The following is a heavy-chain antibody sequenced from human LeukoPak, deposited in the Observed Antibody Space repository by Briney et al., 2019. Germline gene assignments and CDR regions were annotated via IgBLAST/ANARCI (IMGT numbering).Heavy chain of an antibody. Sequence: SETLSLTCTVSDGSITNYDWSWVRQPPGKGLEFIGHVHYSGTTNYNPSLRSRVTMSIDTSKNQFSLKLTSVTAADTATYYCAGETSLAGFASGLGFNYWGQGILVTVSS. D-gene: IGHD6-19*01. CDR2: VHYSGTT. J-gene: IGHJ4*02. CDR3: AGETSLAGFASGLGFNY. V-gene: IGHV4-59*01. CDR1: DGSITNYD.